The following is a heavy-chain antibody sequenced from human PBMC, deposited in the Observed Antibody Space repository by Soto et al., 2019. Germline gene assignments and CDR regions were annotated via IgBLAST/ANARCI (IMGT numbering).Heavy chain of an antibody. D-gene: IGHD3-22*01. Sequence: EVQLVESGGGLVQPGGSLRLSCAASGFTFSSYWMSWVRQAPGKGLEWVANKKKDGIGKYYVGSVKGRFTISRDNAKNSLYLKMNSLRVADTAVYYCARCTYYYDSSGYYSYYYGMDVWGQGTTVTVSS. V-gene: IGHV3-7*01. CDR1: GFTFSSYW. J-gene: IGHJ6*02. CDR3: ARCTYYYDSSGYYSYYYGMDV. CDR2: KKKDGIGK.